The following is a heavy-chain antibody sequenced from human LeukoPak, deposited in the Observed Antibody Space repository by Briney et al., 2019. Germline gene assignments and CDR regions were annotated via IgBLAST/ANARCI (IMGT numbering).Heavy chain of an antibody. CDR1: GGSISSGGYS. CDR3: ARGIQLRGGGWYCDY. V-gene: IGHV4-30-2*01. D-gene: IGHD5-18*01. J-gene: IGHJ4*02. CDR2: IYHSGST. Sequence: PSETLSLTCAVSGGSISSGGYSWSWIRQPPGKGLEWLGYIYHSGSTYYNPSLKSRVTISVDRSKNQFSLKLSSVTAADTAVYYCARGIQLRGGGWYCDYWGQGTLVTVSS.